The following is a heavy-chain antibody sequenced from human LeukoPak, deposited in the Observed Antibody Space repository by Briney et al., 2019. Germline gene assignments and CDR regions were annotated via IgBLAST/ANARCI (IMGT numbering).Heavy chain of an antibody. V-gene: IGHV4-59*08. D-gene: IGHD6-13*01. CDR1: GGSIRSYY. Sequence: PSATLSLTCTVSGGSIRSYYWSWIRQPPGKGLEWVGYIYYSGSTNYNPSLKSRVTISVDTSKNQFSLNLSSVTAADTAVYYCARHSILAASGTGVFDYWGQGTLVTVSS. J-gene: IGHJ4*02. CDR2: IYYSGST. CDR3: ARHSILAASGTGVFDY.